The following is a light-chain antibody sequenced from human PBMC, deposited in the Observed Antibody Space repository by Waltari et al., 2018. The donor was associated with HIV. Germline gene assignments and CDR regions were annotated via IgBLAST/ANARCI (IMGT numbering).Light chain of an antibody. CDR2: DVT. CDR3: CSYAGDPWV. CDR1: SSDVGGYSF. J-gene: IGLJ3*02. Sequence: QSALPQPRSVSGSPGQSVTISCPGTSSDVGGYSFFSWYQQHPNQAPKLMIYDVTKRPSGVPDRFSGSKSGNTASLTISGLQAEDEADYYCCSYAGDPWVFGGGTKLTVL. V-gene: IGLV2-11*01.